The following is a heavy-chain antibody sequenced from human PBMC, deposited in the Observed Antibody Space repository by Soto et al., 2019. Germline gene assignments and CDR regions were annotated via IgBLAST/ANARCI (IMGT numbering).Heavy chain of an antibody. CDR1: GYTLTNYY. CDR2: INPSGGST. D-gene: IGHD3-16*02. V-gene: IGHV1-46*01. J-gene: IGHJ4*02. Sequence: GSSVKVSCKASGYTLTNYYMNWVRQAPRQGLEWMGIINPSGGSTSYAQKFQGRVTMSRDTSTSTVYMELSSLRSEDTAVYYCARAGLRLGELSHLDYWGQGSLVTVSS. CDR3: ARAGLRLGELSHLDY.